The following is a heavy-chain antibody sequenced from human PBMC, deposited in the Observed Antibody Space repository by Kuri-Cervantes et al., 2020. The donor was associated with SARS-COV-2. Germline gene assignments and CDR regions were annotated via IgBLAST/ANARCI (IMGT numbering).Heavy chain of an antibody. CDR3: AKAFDYDFWSGYYTGTNWFDP. J-gene: IGHJ5*02. CDR2: ISYDGSNK. Sequence: GGSLRLSCAASGFTFSSYAMHWVRQAPGKGLEWVAVISYDGSNKYYADSVKGRFTISRDNSKNTLCLQMNSLRAEDTAVYYCAKAFDYDFWSGYYTGTNWFDPWGQGTLVTVSS. D-gene: IGHD3-3*01. CDR1: GFTFSSYA. V-gene: IGHV3-30*01.